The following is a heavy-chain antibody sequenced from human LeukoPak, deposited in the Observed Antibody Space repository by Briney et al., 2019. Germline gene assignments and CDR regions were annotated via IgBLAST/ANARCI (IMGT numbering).Heavy chain of an antibody. Sequence: ASVKVSCKASGYSFTSFGMNWVRQAPGQGLEWLGWINTNTGNPTYGQGFTGRFVFSMDTSVSTAYLQWSSLKASDTAMFYCARLQDYYYYMDVWGKGTTVTVSS. CDR2: INTNTGNP. CDR3: ARLQDYYYYMDV. V-gene: IGHV7-4-1*02. CDR1: GYSFTSFG. J-gene: IGHJ6*03.